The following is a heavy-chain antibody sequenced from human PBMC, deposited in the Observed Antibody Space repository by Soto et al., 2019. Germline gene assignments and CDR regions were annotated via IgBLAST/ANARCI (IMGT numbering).Heavy chain of an antibody. CDR3: AREGYSYGRNFDY. CDR1: GYTFTSYA. J-gene: IGHJ4*02. Sequence: QVQLVQSGAEVKKPGASVKVSCKASGYTFTSYAMHWVRQAPGQRLEWMGWINAGNGNTKYSQKLQGRVTITRDTSASTAYMELSSLRSEDTAVYYCAREGYSYGRNFDYWGQGTLVTVSS. V-gene: IGHV1-3*01. D-gene: IGHD5-18*01. CDR2: INAGNGNT.